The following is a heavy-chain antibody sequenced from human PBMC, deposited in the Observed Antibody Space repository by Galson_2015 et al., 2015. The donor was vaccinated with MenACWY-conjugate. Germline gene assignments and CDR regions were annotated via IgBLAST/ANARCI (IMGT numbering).Heavy chain of an antibody. CDR3: TTHDQERSFDF. D-gene: IGHD2-2*01. CDR1: GFTFSNVW. Sequence: SLRLSCAASGFTFSNVWMSWVRQAPGKGLEWVGRIKSKTAGGTTDYAAPVKGSVTISRDDSKNTLYLQMNSLKTEDTAVYYCTTHDQERSFDFWGQGTLVTVPS. V-gene: IGHV3-15*01. CDR2: IKSKTAGGTT. J-gene: IGHJ4*02.